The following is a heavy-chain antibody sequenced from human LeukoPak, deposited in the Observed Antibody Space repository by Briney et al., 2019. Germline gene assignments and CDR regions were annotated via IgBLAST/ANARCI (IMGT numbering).Heavy chain of an antibody. Sequence: ASIKDSCKASGYTFTDSFMHWVRQAPGQGPEWMGRIYPNNGATNYAQKFQGRVTMTSDPSLSAAYLELTRLTSDDTAVYYCAKAPPVGPTTSPDSWGQGTLVIVSS. J-gene: IGHJ4*02. V-gene: IGHV1-2*06. CDR2: IYPNNGAT. CDR3: AKAPPVGPTTSPDS. CDR1: GYTFTDSF. D-gene: IGHD2-2*01.